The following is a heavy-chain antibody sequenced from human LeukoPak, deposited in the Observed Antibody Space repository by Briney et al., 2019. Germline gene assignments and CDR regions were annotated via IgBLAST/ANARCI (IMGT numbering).Heavy chain of an antibody. CDR3: ARVSTNSRVAGYDPQWYFDL. CDR2: ISAYNGNT. J-gene: IGHJ2*01. Sequence: ASMKVSCKASGYTFINYGFSWVRQAPGQGIEWMGWISAYNGNTNYLQKFQGRVTMTTDTSRNTVYMELRSLRSDDTAVYYCARVSTNSRVAGYDPQWYFDLWGRGTPVTVSP. V-gene: IGHV1-18*04. D-gene: IGHD5-12*01. CDR1: GYTFINYG.